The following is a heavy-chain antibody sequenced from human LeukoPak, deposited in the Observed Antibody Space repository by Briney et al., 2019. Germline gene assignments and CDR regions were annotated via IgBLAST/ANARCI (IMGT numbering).Heavy chain of an antibody. CDR3: ASGIGYYSNFDY. Sequence: PSETLSLTCTVSGVSISSYYWSWIRQPPGKGLEWIGYIYYSWSTNYNPSLKSRVTISVDTSQNQFSLKLSSVTAADTAVYYCASGIGYYSNFDYWGQGTLVTVSS. V-gene: IGHV4-59*01. J-gene: IGHJ4*02. CDR2: IYYSWST. D-gene: IGHD3-22*01. CDR1: GVSISSYY.